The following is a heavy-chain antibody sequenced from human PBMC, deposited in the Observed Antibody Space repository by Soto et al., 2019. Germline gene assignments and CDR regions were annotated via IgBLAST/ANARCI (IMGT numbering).Heavy chain of an antibody. V-gene: IGHV1-69-2*01. Sequence: EVQLEQSGAEMKKPGATGKISCKISGHTFIDGYMHWVLQAPGRGLEWMGLVDLEDGQIGYAEKFQGRVSITADTSTAVTSIDTVNMELSGLTSQDTAVYYCVIEEGEKFTWGQGTPVSVSS. CDR3: VIEEGEKFT. CDR1: GHTFIDGY. CDR2: VDLEDGQI. D-gene: IGHD3-16*01. J-gene: IGHJ5*02.